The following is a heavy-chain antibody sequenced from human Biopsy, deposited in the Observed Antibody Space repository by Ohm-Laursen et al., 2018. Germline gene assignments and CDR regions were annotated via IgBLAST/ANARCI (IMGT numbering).Heavy chain of an antibody. D-gene: IGHD1-7*01. Sequence: GSRRPSCAASEFTVSYAYMSWVRLAPGRGLEWVGRIKDEDEGGTRDYAAPVKGRFSISRDDSSSTVYLQMNSLKVEDTGVYYCTTGNFNSADCWGQGTLVTVSS. V-gene: IGHV3-15*05. CDR3: TTGNFNSADC. CDR2: IKDEDEGGTR. J-gene: IGHJ4*02. CDR1: EFTVSYAY.